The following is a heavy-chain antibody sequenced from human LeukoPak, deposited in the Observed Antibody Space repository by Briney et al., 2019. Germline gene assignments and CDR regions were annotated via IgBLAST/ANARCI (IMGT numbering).Heavy chain of an antibody. CDR2: VSWNGSRT. CDR1: GFTFSNSD. Sequence: PGGSLRLSCAASGFTFSNSDMNWVHQAPGKGLEWVSGVSWNGSRTHYADSVKGRFIISRDNSRNTLYLQTNSLRAEDTAVYYCVSKGPRSFQPVRGVIITGSHFDYWGQGTLVTVSS. CDR3: VSKGPRSFQPVRGVIITGSHFDY. J-gene: IGHJ4*02. D-gene: IGHD3-10*01. V-gene: IGHV3-35*01.